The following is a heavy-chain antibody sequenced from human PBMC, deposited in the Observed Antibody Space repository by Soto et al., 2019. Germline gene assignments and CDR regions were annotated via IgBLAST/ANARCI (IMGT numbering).Heavy chain of an antibody. CDR2: MYYSGSS. Sequence: SETLCLTCSVSGGSVSSGNSYWSWIRQPPGKGLEWIGCMYYSGSSKHNPSLKSRVIISVDTSKNQFSLKLSSLTAADTAVYYWARAEYYASSIFDYWGQGTLVTVSS. V-gene: IGHV4-61*01. CDR3: ARAEYYASSIFDY. J-gene: IGHJ4*02. D-gene: IGHD3-22*01. CDR1: GGSVSSGNSY.